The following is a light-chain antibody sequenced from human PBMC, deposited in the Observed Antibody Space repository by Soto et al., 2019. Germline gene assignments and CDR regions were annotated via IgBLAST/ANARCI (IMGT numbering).Light chain of an antibody. J-gene: IGKJ2*01. CDR3: QQYYSYPRT. CDR1: QGISSY. V-gene: IGKV1-8*01. Sequence: AIRMTQSPSSFSASTGDRVTITCRASQGISSYLAWYQQKPGKAPKLLIYAASTLQSGVPSRFSGSGFGTDFTLTISCLQSEDFATYYCQQYYSYPRTFGQGTNLEIK. CDR2: AAS.